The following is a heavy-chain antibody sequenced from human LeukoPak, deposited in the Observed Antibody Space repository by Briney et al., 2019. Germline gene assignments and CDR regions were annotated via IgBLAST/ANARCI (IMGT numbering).Heavy chain of an antibody. CDR1: GGSIGGYY. CDR2: IYYRGST. J-gene: IGHJ4*02. V-gene: IGHV4-59*01. Sequence: PSETLSLTCTVSGGSIGGYYWSWIRQPPGKGLEWIGYIYYRGSTNYNPSLKSRVTISVDTSKNQFSLKLSSVTAADTAVYYCARGGVRSDYWGQGTLVTVSS. CDR3: ARGGVRSDY. D-gene: IGHD1-1*01.